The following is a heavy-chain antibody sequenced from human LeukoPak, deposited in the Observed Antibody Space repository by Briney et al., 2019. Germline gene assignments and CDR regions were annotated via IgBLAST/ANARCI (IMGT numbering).Heavy chain of an antibody. J-gene: IGHJ6*03. CDR3: ARLRGYGSGSYRTLGYYYYYMDV. Sequence: ASVKVSCKASGYTFTGYDINWVRQATGQGLEWMGWMNPNSGNTGYAQKFQGRVTMTRNTSISTAYMELSSLRSDDTAVYYCARLRGYGSGSYRTLGYYYYYMDVWGKGTTVTISS. V-gene: IGHV1-8*01. D-gene: IGHD3-10*01. CDR1: GYTFTGYD. CDR2: MNPNSGNT.